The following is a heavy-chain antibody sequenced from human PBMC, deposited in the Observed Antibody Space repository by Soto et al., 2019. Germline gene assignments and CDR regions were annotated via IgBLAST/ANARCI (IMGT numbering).Heavy chain of an antibody. CDR1: GFTFDDYP. D-gene: IGHD1-26*01. Sequence: EVQLVESGGGLVQPGRSLRLSCTASGFTFDDYPMHWVRQAPGKGLEWVSGISWNSANVGYADSVKDRFTISRDNAKNSLYLEMNSLRAEDTALYYCVKDWKRVGGTFWYFDLWGRGTLVTVSS. J-gene: IGHJ2*01. CDR2: ISWNSANV. CDR3: VKDWKRVGGTFWYFDL. V-gene: IGHV3-9*01.